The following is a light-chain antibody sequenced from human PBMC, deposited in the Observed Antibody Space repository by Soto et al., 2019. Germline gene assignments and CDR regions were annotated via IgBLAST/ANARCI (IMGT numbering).Light chain of an antibody. CDR2: AAS. CDR1: QGISDY. Sequence: DFQMTQSPSSLSASVGDRVIITCRASQGISDYLAWFQQKPGKVPKLLIYAASTLQSGVPSRFRGSGSGTDFTLTISSLHPEDVATYYCQRYNSAPYTFGQGTKLEIK. V-gene: IGKV1-27*01. J-gene: IGKJ2*01. CDR3: QRYNSAPYT.